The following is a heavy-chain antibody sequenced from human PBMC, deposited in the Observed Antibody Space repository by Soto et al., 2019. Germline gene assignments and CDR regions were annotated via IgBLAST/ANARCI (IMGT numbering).Heavy chain of an antibody. CDR1: GGSISSSSYY. CDR3: ARQLSPGGYYDILTDAFDI. D-gene: IGHD3-9*01. CDR2: IYYSGST. J-gene: IGHJ3*02. V-gene: IGHV4-39*01. Sequence: QLQLQESGPGLVKPSETLSLTCTVSGGSISSSSYYWGWIRQPPGKGLEWIGSIYYSGSTYYNPALKSRVPISVDTSKHQFSLKLSSVTAADTAVYYCARQLSPGGYYDILTDAFDIWGQGTMVTVSS.